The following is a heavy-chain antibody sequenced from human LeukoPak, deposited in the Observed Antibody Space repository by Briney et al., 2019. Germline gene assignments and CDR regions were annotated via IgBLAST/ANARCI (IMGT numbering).Heavy chain of an antibody. J-gene: IGHJ3*02. CDR1: GGTFSSYA. V-gene: IGHV1-69*04. CDR2: IIPILGIA. Sequence: GASVKVSCKASGGTFSSYAISRVRQAPGQGLEWMGRIIPILGIANYAQKFQGRVTITADKSTSTGYLELSSLRSEDTAVYYCARVSRRGYIVGARGSAFDIWGQGTMVTVSS. CDR3: ARVSRRGYIVGARGSAFDI. D-gene: IGHD1-26*01.